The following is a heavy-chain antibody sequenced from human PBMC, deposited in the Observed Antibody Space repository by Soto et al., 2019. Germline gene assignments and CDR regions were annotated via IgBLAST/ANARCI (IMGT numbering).Heavy chain of an antibody. J-gene: IGHJ4*02. CDR2: IIPIFGTA. CDR1: GGTFSNYA. V-gene: IGHV1-69*13. D-gene: IGHD5-12*01. CDR3: ARPVEMATISRSYLFY. Sequence: SVKVSCKASGGTFSNYAINWVRQAPGQGLEWMGGIIPIFGTANYAQKFQGRVTITADESTSTAYLDLSSLRSEDTAVYYCARPVEMATISRSYLFYWGQGTMVTVSS.